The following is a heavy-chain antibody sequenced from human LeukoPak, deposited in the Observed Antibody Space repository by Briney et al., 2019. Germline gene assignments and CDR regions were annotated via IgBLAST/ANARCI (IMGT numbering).Heavy chain of an antibody. CDR2: IYYSGST. V-gene: IGHV4-39*07. D-gene: IGHD1-7*01. J-gene: IGHJ4*02. Sequence: SETLSLTCTVSGGSISSSRYYWGWIRQPPGKGLEWIGSIYYSGSTYYNPSLKSRVTISVDTSKNQFSLKLSSVTAADTAVYYCARVALELRLMFDYWGQGTLVTVSS. CDR1: GGSISSSRYY. CDR3: ARVALELRLMFDY.